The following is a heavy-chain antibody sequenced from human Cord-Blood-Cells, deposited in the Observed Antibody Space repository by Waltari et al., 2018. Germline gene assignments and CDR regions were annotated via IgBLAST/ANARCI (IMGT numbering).Heavy chain of an antibody. CDR1: GFTFSSYA. CDR3: AKFMVRGVKGFDY. J-gene: IGHJ4*02. Sequence: EVQLLESGGGLVQPGGSLRLACAASGFTFSSYAMSWVRQAPGKGLEWVSAISGSGGSTYYADSVKGRFTISRDNSKNTLYLQMNSLRAEDTAVYYCAKFMVRGVKGFDYWGQGTLVTVSS. V-gene: IGHV3-23*01. D-gene: IGHD3-10*01. CDR2: ISGSGGST.